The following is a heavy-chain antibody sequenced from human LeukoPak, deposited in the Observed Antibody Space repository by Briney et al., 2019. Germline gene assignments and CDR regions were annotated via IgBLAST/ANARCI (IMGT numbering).Heavy chain of an antibody. CDR3: AKDGTFSGYYCDY. CDR1: GFTFSSYA. Sequence: GRSLRLSCAASGFTFSSYAMSWVRQAPGKGLEWVSAISGSGGSTYYADSVKGRFTISRYNSKNTLYLQMNSLRAEATAVYYCAKDGTFSGYYCDYWGQGTLVTVSS. J-gene: IGHJ4*02. V-gene: IGHV3-23*01. D-gene: IGHD3-22*01. CDR2: ISGSGGST.